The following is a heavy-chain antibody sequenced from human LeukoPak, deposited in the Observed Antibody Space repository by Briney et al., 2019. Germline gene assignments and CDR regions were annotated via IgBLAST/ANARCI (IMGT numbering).Heavy chain of an antibody. CDR3: ASTQGVVGAADS. J-gene: IGHJ5*02. V-gene: IGHV3-53*01. D-gene: IGHD1-26*01. CDR1: GFPVSSNY. Sequence: GGPLTLPCAPSGFPVSSNYMSWAPQSPGEGREWASVIYSDGSKYYAASVKGRFTITRDNHNNTLYLQMNSLRDEDTAVYYCASTQGVVGAADSWGQGTLVTVSS. CDR2: IYSDGSK.